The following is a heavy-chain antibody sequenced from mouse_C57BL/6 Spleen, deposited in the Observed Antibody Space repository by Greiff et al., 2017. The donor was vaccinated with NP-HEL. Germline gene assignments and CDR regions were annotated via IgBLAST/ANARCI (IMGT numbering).Heavy chain of an antibody. Sequence: QVQLQQPGTELVKPGASVKLSCKASGYTFTSSWMHWVKQRPGQGLEWIGNINPSNGGTNYNEKFKSKATLNVDKASSTAYIQLSSLTSDDAAVYYCAILWGYYGSYDGFYFDYWGQGTTLTVSS. CDR3: AILWGYYGSYDGFYFDY. D-gene: IGHD2-1*01. CDR2: INPSNGGT. V-gene: IGHV1-53*01. CDR1: GYTFTSSW. J-gene: IGHJ2*01.